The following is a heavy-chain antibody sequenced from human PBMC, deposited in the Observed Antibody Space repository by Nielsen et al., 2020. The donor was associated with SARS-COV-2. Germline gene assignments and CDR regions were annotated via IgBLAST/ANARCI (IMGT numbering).Heavy chain of an antibody. V-gene: IGHV3-49*03. J-gene: IGHJ4*02. CDR3: TREPMYLAKRGY. Sequence: GESLKISCTASGFTFGDYAMSWFRQAPGKGLEWVGFIRSKAYGGTTEYAASVKGRFTISRDDSKSIAYLQMNSLKTEDTAVHYCTREPMYLAKRGYWGQGTLVTVSS. CDR1: GFTFGDYA. CDR2: IRSKAYGGTT. D-gene: IGHD2-8*01.